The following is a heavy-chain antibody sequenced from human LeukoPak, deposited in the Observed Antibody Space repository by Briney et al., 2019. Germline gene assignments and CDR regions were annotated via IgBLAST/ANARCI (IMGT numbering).Heavy chain of an antibody. CDR1: GFTFSSYW. J-gene: IGHJ4*02. CDR2: IKQDGSEK. D-gene: IGHD3-22*01. CDR3: ARIGLFSNGRFYFDY. Sequence: GRSLRLSCAASGFTFSSYWMSWFRQAPGEGLEWVANIKQDGSEKNYVDSVKGRFAISRDNAKNSLYLQMNSLRAEDTAVYSCARIGLFSNGRFYFDYWGQGVLVTVSS. V-gene: IGHV3-7*01.